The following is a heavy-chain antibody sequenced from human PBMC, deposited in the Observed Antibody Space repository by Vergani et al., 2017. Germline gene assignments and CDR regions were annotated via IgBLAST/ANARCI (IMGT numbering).Heavy chain of an antibody. CDR1: GFTFSSYG. V-gene: IGHV3-30*03. CDR2: ISYDGSNK. CDR3: AREWRQELLWFGDQGDFDY. Sequence: QVQLVESGGGVVQPGRSLRLSCAASGFTFSSYGMHWVRQAPGKGLEWVAVISYDGSNKYYADSVKGRFTISRDNSKNTLYLQMNSLRAEDTAVYYCAREWRQELLWFGDQGDFDYWGQGTLVTVSS. D-gene: IGHD3-10*01. J-gene: IGHJ4*02.